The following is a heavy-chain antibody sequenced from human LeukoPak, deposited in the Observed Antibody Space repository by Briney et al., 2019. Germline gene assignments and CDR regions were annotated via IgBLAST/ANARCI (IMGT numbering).Heavy chain of an antibody. V-gene: IGHV3-30*02. CDR3: AKDRYSSGWYWVGRYAGNWFDP. Sequence: QAGGSLRLSCAASGFTFSSYGMHWVRQAPGKGLEWVAFIRYDGSNKYYADSVKGRFTISRDNSKNTLYLQMNSLRAEDTAVYYCAKDRYSSGWYWVGRYAGNWFDPWGQGTLVTVSS. CDR1: GFTFSSYG. J-gene: IGHJ5*02. CDR2: IRYDGSNK. D-gene: IGHD6-19*01.